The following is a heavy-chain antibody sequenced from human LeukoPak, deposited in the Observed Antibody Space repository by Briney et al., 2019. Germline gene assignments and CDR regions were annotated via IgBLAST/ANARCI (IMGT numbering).Heavy chain of an antibody. Sequence: ASVKVSCKASGYTFTGYYMHWVRQAPGQGLEWMGWINPNSGGTNYAQKFQGRVTMTRDTSISTAYMELSRLRSDDTAMYYCARDYGDYVFGADYWGQGTLVTVSS. D-gene: IGHD4-17*01. CDR2: INPNSGGT. CDR3: ARDYGDYVFGADY. J-gene: IGHJ4*02. CDR1: GYTFTGYY. V-gene: IGHV1-2*02.